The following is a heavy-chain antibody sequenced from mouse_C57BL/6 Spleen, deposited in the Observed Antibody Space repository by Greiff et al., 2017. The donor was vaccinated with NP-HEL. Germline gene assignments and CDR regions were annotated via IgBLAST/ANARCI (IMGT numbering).Heavy chain of an antibody. Sequence: VQLQQSGPELVKPGASVKIPCKASGYTFTDYNMDWVKQSHGKSLEWIGDINPNNGGTIYNQKFKGKATLTVDKSSSTAYMELRSLTSEDTAVYYCARSLTTVVATGYFDVWGTGTTVTVSS. J-gene: IGHJ1*03. CDR2: INPNNGGT. CDR1: GYTFTDYN. D-gene: IGHD1-1*01. CDR3: ARSLTTVVATGYFDV. V-gene: IGHV1-18*01.